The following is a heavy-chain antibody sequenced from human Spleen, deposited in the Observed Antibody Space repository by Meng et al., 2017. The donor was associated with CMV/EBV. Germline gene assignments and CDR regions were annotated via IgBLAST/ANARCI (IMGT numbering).Heavy chain of an antibody. CDR1: FTDYG. D-gene: IGHD2-2*01. CDR2: ISPYDGDT. J-gene: IGHJ5*02. CDR3: ARDLEYCGSTSCFEDCFDP. V-gene: IGHV1-18*01. Sequence: FTDYGISWVRQDPGQGLEWMGWISPYDGDTNYARKLQGRVTLTTDTSTTTAYMELRSLRSDDTAVYYCARDLEYCGSTSCFEDCFDPWGQGTLVTVFS.